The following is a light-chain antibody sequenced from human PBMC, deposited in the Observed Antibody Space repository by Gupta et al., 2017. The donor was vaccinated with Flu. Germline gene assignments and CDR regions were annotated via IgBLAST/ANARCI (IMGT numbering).Light chain of an antibody. CDR1: QSVSRL. J-gene: IGKJ5*01. CDR3: QQYNEWPPLT. Sequence: ATLSVAPGERATLSCRASQSVSRLLAWYQQKPGQAPRLLIYGASTRDTGISVRFSGSGSGTEFTLTISNVQSEDFAVYYCQQYNEWPPLTFGQGTRLEIK. CDR2: GAS. V-gene: IGKV3-15*01.